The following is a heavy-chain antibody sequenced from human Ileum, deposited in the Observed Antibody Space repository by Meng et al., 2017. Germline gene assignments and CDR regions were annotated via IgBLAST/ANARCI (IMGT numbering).Heavy chain of an antibody. Sequence: HAQLQEWGPGLVKPSGSCSLSCAVSSGSNTRATYRRWVRLPPGKGLEWIGQISNSGSTFYNPSLKSRVTMSVDKSKRQFSLMLTSVTAADTAVYYCARHGGYYQGFWGQGTLVTVSS. V-gene: IGHV4-4*02. CDR1: SGSNTRATY. D-gene: IGHD4-23*01. CDR3: ARHGGYYQGF. J-gene: IGHJ4*02. CDR2: ISNSGST.